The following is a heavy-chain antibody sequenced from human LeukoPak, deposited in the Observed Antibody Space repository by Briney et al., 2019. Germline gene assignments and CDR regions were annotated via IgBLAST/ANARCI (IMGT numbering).Heavy chain of an antibody. Sequence: SQTLSLTCTVSGGSISSGDYYWSWIRRPPGKGLEWIGYIYYSGSTYYNPSLKSRVTISVDTSKNQFSLKLSSVTAADTAVYYCARGWTYYYDSSGYYYGVWGQGTLVTASS. CDR2: IYYSGST. D-gene: IGHD3-22*01. CDR1: GGSISSGDYY. CDR3: ARGWTYYYDSSGYYYGV. J-gene: IGHJ4*02. V-gene: IGHV4-30-4*01.